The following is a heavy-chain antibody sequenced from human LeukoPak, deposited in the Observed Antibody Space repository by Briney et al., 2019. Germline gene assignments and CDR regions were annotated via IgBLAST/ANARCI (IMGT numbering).Heavy chain of an antibody. Sequence: ASVKVSCKASGYTFTGYYMHWVRQAPGQGLEWMGWINPNSGASNCAQKFQGRVSMTRDTSITTVYLEVSGLTSDDTAIYYCAREGYSAYDLGTFDVWGQGTLVTVSS. CDR3: AREGYSAYDLGTFDV. V-gene: IGHV1-2*02. D-gene: IGHD5-12*01. CDR1: GYTFTGYY. CDR2: INPNSGAS. J-gene: IGHJ3*01.